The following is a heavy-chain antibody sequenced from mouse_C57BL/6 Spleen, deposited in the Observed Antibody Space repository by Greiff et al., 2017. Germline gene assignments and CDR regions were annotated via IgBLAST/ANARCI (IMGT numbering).Heavy chain of an antibody. J-gene: IGHJ1*03. CDR3: ARVTTVVAVPSSWYFDV. Sequence: QVHVKQSGAELVRPGASVKLSCKASGYTFTDYYINWVKQRPGTGLAWIARIYPGSGHTYSNETFKGKATMTAAKSSSTADMQLSSLTSEDSAVYFCARVTTVVAVPSSWYFDVWGTGTTVTVSA. V-gene: IGHV1-76*01. D-gene: IGHD1-1*01. CDR1: GYTFTDYY. CDR2: IYPGSGHT.